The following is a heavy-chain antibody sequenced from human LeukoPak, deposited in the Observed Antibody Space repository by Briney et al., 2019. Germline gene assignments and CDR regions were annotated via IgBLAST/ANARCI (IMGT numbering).Heavy chain of an antibody. CDR2: INHSGST. Sequence: PSETLSLTCAVYGGSFSGYYWSWICQPPGKGLEWIGEINHSGSTNYNPPLKSRVTISVDTSKNQFSLKLSSVTAADTAVYYCARGSGNGSGSYRHWGQGTLVTVSS. V-gene: IGHV4-34*01. J-gene: IGHJ4*02. D-gene: IGHD1-26*01. CDR3: ARGSGNGSGSYRH. CDR1: GGSFSGYY.